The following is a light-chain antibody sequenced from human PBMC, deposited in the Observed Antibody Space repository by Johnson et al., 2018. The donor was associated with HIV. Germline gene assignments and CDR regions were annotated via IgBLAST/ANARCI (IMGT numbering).Light chain of an antibody. J-gene: IGLJ1*01. Sequence: QSVLTQPPSVSAAPGQKVTISCSGSSSNIGINYVSWYQQLLGTAPKLLIYDNTKRPSGIPDRFSGSKSGTSATLGITGLQTGDEADYYCGTWDSSLSAYVFGTGTKVTVL. CDR3: GTWDSSLSAYV. V-gene: IGLV1-51*01. CDR1: SSNIGINY. CDR2: DNT.